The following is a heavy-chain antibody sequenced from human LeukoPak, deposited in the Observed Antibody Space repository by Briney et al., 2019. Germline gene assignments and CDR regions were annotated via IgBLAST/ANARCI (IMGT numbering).Heavy chain of an antibody. V-gene: IGHV1-69*13. J-gene: IGHJ5*02. D-gene: IGHD3-22*01. CDR3: ARSRSRYYYDSSGYYHERGTLYNWFDP. Sequence: GASVKVSCKASGGTFSSYAISWVRQAPGQGLEWMGGIIPIFGTANYAQKLQGRVTITADESTSTAYMELSSLRSEDTAVYYCARSRSRYYYDSSGYYHERGTLYNWFDPWGQGTLVTVSS. CDR1: GGTFSSYA. CDR2: IIPIFGTA.